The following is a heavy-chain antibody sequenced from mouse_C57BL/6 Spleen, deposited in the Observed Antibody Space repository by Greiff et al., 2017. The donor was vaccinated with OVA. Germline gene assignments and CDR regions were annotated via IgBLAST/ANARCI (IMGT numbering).Heavy chain of an antibody. V-gene: IGHV1-18*01. CDR1: GYTFTDYN. Sequence: EVQLQQSGPELVKPGASVKIPCKASGYTFTDYNMDWVKQSHGKSLEWIGDINPNNGGTIYNQKFKGKATLTVDKSSSTAYMELRSLTSEDTADYYCARPHTPYGNYGYWGQGTTLTVSS. J-gene: IGHJ2*01. D-gene: IGHD2-1*01. CDR3: ARPHTPYGNYGY. CDR2: INPNNGGT.